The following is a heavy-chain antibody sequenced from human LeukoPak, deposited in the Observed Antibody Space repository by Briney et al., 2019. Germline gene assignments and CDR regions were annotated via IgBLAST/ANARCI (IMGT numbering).Heavy chain of an antibody. V-gene: IGHV3-66*02. J-gene: IGHJ4*02. CDR3: ARDRVGAIDY. Sequence: GGSLRLSCAASGFTVSSNYMSWVRQAPGKGLEWVSVIYSGGSTYYADSVKGRFTISTDNSKNALYLQMNSLRAEDTAVYYCARDRVGAIDYWGQGTLVTVSS. CDR1: GFTVSSNY. D-gene: IGHD1-26*01. CDR2: IYSGGST.